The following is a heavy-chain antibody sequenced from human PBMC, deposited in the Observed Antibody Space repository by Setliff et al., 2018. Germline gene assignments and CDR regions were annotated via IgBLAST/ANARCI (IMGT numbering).Heavy chain of an antibody. CDR3: VPGRGS. CDR1: GFTFSNHG. CDR2: INAWGTSM. Sequence: GGSLRLSCAASGFTFSNHGMNWVRQAPGKGLEWVAYINAWGTSMHYADSVKGRFTISRDNAKNSLYLQMNSLRAEDTAVYYCVPGRGSWGQGALVTVSS. J-gene: IGHJ5*02. V-gene: IGHV3-48*03. D-gene: IGHD6-25*01.